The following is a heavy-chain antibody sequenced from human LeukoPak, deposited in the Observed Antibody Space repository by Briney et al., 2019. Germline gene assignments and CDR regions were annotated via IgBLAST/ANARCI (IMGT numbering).Heavy chain of an antibody. V-gene: IGHV1-69*05. CDR2: IIPIFGTA. Sequence: SVKVSCKASGGTFSSYAISWVRQAPGQGLEWMGGIIPIFGTANYAQKFQGRVTITTDESTSTAYMELSSLRSEDTAVYYCASAGYRSSTSGRYYYYYMDVWGKGTTVTVSS. CDR3: ASAGYRSSTSGRYYYYYMDV. J-gene: IGHJ6*03. CDR1: GGTFSSYA. D-gene: IGHD2-2*01.